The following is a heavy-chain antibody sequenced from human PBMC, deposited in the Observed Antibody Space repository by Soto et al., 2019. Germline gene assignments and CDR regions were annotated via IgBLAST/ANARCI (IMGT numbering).Heavy chain of an antibody. Sequence: PGVSLRLSCSSSGFTFTRAWMSWVRQAPGKGLEWVGRIKSNTDGGTIDYAAPVKGRFTISRDDSKNTLNLQMNSLKSEDTGVEYCITCLQVAGKSNCWAQGTTVTVSS. CDR1: GFTFTRAW. CDR3: ITCLQVAGKSNC. V-gene: IGHV3-15*01. J-gene: IGHJ6*02. CDR2: IKSNTDGGTI. D-gene: IGHD6-19*01.